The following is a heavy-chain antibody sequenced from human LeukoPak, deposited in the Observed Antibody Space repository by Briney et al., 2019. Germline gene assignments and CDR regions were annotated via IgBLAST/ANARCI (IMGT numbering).Heavy chain of an antibody. CDR1: GGSISSYY. V-gene: IGHV4-4*07. J-gene: IGHJ4*02. Sequence: SETLSLTCTVSGGSISSYYWSWIRQPAGKGLEWIGRIYTSGSTNYNPSLKSRVTMSVDTSKNQFSLKLSSVTAADTAVYYCARVRVGSNWNHGSFDYWGQGTLVTVSS. D-gene: IGHD1-1*01. CDR2: IYTSGST. CDR3: ARVRVGSNWNHGSFDY.